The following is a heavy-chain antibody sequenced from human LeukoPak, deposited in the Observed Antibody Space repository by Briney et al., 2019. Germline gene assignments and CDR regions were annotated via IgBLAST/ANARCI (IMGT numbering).Heavy chain of an antibody. CDR1: GFTFDDYA. CDR2: ISWNSGSI. J-gene: IGHJ4*02. Sequence: GGSLRLSCAASGFTFDDYAMHWVRQAPGKGLEWVSGISWNSGSIGYADSVKGRFTISRDNAKNSLYLQMNSPRAEDTALYYCAKVLSYSGWYYFDYWGQGTLVTVSS. CDR3: AKVLSYSGWYYFDY. D-gene: IGHD6-19*01. V-gene: IGHV3-9*01.